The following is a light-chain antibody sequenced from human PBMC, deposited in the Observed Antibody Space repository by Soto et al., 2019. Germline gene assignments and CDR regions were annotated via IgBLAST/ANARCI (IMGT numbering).Light chain of an antibody. CDR1: QSVSSSY. CDR3: QQYGSSPPWT. V-gene: IGKV3-20*01. J-gene: IGKJ1*01. Sequence: EIVLTQSPGTLSLSPGERATLSCRASQSVSSSYLAWYQQKPGQAPRLLIYGASSRATGIPDRFSGSGSGTVFALTISRLEPADFAVYYCQQYGSSPPWTFGQGIKVEIK. CDR2: GAS.